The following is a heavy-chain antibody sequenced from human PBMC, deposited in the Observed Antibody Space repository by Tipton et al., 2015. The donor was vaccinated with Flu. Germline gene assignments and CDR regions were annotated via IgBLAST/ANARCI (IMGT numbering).Heavy chain of an antibody. V-gene: IGHV4-59*01. J-gene: IGHJ2*01. CDR1: GGSISGYY. Sequence: LRLSCTVSGGSISGYYWTWIRQPPGKGLEWIGYIYYRGSTYYNPSLKSRVTISVDTSKNQISLKLISVTTADTAIYYCARVKSYNSGWYFDLWGRGTLVTVSS. CDR2: IYYRGST. D-gene: IGHD6-19*01. CDR3: ARVKSYNSGWYFDL.